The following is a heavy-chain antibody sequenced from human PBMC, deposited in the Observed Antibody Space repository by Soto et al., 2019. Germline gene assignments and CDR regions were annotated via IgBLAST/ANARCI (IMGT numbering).Heavy chain of an antibody. D-gene: IGHD2-2*02. CDR1: GYTFNTYG. CDR2: ISAYNDNT. Sequence: VASVKVSCKASGYTFNTYGLSWVRQAPGQGLEWMGWISAYNDNTKSAQKFQGRVSMTTDTSTNTGYMELRSLRSDDTAMYYCARLGYCSSTTGYRGAGGLDYWGQGTLVTVSS. V-gene: IGHV1-18*04. J-gene: IGHJ4*02. CDR3: ARLGYCSSTTGYRGAGGLDY.